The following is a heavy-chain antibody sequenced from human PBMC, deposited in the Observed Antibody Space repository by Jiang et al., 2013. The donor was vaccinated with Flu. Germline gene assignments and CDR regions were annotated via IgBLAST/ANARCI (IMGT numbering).Heavy chain of an antibody. D-gene: IGHD3-22*01. CDR2: SILVTLIP. J-gene: IGHJ4*02. CDR1: GYSFTSYW. CDR3: ARPASMIVAAYY. V-gene: IGHV5-51*01. Sequence: KISCKGSGYSFTSYWIGWVRQMPGKGWSGWGSSILVTLIPDTAAFQGQVTISADKSISTAYLQWSSLKASDTAMYYCARPASMIVAAYYWGQGTLVTVSS.